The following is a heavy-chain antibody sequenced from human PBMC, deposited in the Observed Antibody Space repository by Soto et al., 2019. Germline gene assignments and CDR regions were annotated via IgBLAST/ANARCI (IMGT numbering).Heavy chain of an antibody. CDR3: ARRYGYYFDY. D-gene: IGHD3-9*01. J-gene: IGHJ4*02. CDR1: GGSFSGYY. V-gene: IGHV4-34*01. CDR2: INYSGST. Sequence: PSETLSLTCAVYGGSFSGYYWSWIRQPPGKGLEWIGDINYSGSTNYNPSLKSQVTISVDTSKNQLSLKLSSVTAADTAVYYCARRYGYYFDYWGQGTLVTVSS.